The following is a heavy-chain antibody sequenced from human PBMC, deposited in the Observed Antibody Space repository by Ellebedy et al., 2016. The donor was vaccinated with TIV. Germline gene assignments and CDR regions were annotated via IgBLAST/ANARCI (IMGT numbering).Heavy chain of an antibody. Sequence: GESLKISCAASGLTFSSHAMSWVRQAPGKGLEWVSSITESGGNTYYADSVKGRFTISRDKSKDTLFLQMNSLRAEDTAIYFCARDPVGVGHPFDVWGQGTMVTVSS. D-gene: IGHD4-23*01. CDR2: ITESGGNT. J-gene: IGHJ3*01. CDR3: ARDPVGVGHPFDV. V-gene: IGHV3-23*01. CDR1: GLTFSSHA.